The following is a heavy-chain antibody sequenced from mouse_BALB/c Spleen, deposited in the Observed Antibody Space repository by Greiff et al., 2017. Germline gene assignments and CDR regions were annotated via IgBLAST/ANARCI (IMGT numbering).Heavy chain of an antibody. CDR1: GFTFSDYY. CDR3: ARGLLWYYFDY. CDR2: ISDGGSYT. V-gene: IGHV5-4*02. J-gene: IGHJ2*01. Sequence: EVQLPQSGGGLVKPGGSLKLSCAASGFTFSDYYMYWVRQTPEKRLEWVATISDGGSYTYYPDSVKGRFTISRDNAKNNLYLQMSSLKSEDTAMYYCARGLLWYYFDYWGQGTTLTVSS. D-gene: IGHD2-10*01.